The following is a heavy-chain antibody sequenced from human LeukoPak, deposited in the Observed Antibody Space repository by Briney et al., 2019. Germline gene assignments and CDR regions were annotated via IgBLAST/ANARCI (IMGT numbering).Heavy chain of an antibody. J-gene: IGHJ3*02. CDR3: ASSTKVTKIGAFDI. D-gene: IGHD4-17*01. CDR2: IRQDGREK. V-gene: IGHV3-7*05. CDR1: GFTSSNYW. Sequence: PGGSLRLSCAASGFTSSNYWMSWVRQAPGKGLEWVANIRQDGREKDYVDSEKGRFTISRDNAKNSLYLQMNSLRAEDTAMYYCASSTKVTKIGAFDIWGQGTKVTVSS.